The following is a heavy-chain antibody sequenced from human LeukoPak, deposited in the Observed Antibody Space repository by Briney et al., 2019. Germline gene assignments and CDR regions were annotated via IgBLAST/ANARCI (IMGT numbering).Heavy chain of an antibody. D-gene: IGHD3-9*01. J-gene: IGHJ5*02. V-gene: IGHV4-39*07. CDR2: IYYSGST. CDR1: GDSISSSSSY. Sequence: SETLSLTCTVSGDSISSSSSYWGWIRQPPGEGLEWIGSIYYSGSTYYNPSLNSRVTISLDTSKNQFSLKVNSVTAADTAMYYCARGSPQNTGYSPSWLDPWGQGTLVTVSS. CDR3: ARGSPQNTGYSPSWLDP.